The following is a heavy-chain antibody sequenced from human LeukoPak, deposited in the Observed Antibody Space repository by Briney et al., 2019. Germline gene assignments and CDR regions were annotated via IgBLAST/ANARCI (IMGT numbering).Heavy chain of an antibody. Sequence: SETLSLTCTVSGGSISSSSYYWGWIRQPPGKGLEWIGSMFYSGNTYYNPSLKSRVTRSVDPSKTQFSLKLNSVTAADTAVYYCARETYYDSSGYSHDAFDIWGQGTMVTVSS. CDR3: ARETYYDSSGYSHDAFDI. V-gene: IGHV4-39*07. CDR1: GGSISSSSYY. J-gene: IGHJ3*02. CDR2: MFYSGNT. D-gene: IGHD3-22*01.